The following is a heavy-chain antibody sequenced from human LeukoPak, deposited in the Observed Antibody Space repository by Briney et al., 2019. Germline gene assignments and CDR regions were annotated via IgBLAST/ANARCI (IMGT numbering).Heavy chain of an antibody. V-gene: IGHV3-30-3*01. J-gene: IGHJ4*02. D-gene: IGHD2-2*01. CDR2: ISYDGSNK. Sequence: PGRSLRLSCAASGFTFSSYAMHWVRQAPGKGLEWAAVISYDGSNKYYADSVKGRFTISRDNSKNTLYLQMNSLRAEDTAVYYCARDRDIVVVPAALDYWGQGTLVTVSS. CDR3: ARDRDIVVVPAALDY. CDR1: GFTFSSYA.